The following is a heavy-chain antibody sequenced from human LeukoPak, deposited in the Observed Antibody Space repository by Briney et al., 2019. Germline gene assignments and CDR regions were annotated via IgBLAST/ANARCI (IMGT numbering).Heavy chain of an antibody. V-gene: IGHV1-24*01. J-gene: IGHJ3*02. CDR3: ATDSQWELLPRDDAFDI. D-gene: IGHD1-26*01. Sequence: ASVKVSCKVSGYTLTELSMHWVRQAPGKGLEWMGGFDPEDGETIYAQKFQGRVTMTEDTSTDTAYMELSSLRSEDTAVYYCATDSQWELLPRDDAFDIWGQGTMVTVSS. CDR2: FDPEDGET. CDR1: GYTLTELS.